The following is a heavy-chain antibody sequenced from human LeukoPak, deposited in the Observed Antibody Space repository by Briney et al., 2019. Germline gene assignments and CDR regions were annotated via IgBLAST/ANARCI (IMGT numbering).Heavy chain of an antibody. CDR1: GFTFSTYG. CDR2: ISDDGNDK. Sequence: GGSLRLSCAASGFTFSTYGMHWVRQAPGQGLEWVAVISDDGNDKYYANSVKGRFTISSDNSKNTLCLQMDSLTAADTAIYYCAKALSPSPFGFHLSFDPWGQGTLVRVST. D-gene: IGHD3-16*01. J-gene: IGHJ5*02. V-gene: IGHV3-30*18. CDR3: AKALSPSPFGFHLSFDP.